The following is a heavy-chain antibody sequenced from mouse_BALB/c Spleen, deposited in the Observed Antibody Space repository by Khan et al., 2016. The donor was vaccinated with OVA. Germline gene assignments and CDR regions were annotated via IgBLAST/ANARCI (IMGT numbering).Heavy chain of an antibody. D-gene: IGHD1-2*01. CDR2: ISPGSGDT. CDR3: ARRNYFGYTFAY. Sequence: QVQLKQSGTELARPGASVNLSCKASGYTFTDFYINWVKQRSGQGLEWIGEISPGSGDTYYNEKFKGKVTLTADKSSSTAYMQLSSLTSEASAVYFCARRNYFGYTFAYWGQGTLVTVSA. V-gene: IGHV1-77*01. J-gene: IGHJ3*01. CDR1: GYTFTDFY.